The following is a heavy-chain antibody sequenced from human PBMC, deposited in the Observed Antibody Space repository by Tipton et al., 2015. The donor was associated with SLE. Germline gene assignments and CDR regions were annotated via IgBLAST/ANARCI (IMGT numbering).Heavy chain of an antibody. D-gene: IGHD2-2*02. J-gene: IGHJ5*02. CDR1: GGSISSGDYY. CDR2: IYYSGST. V-gene: IGHV4-30-4*08. Sequence: TLSLTCTVSGGSISSGDYYWSWIRQPPGKGLEWIGYIYYSGSTYYNPSLKSRVTISVDTSKNQFSRKMSSLTAADTAVYYCARGWEALVPAAIRRGWFAPWGQGTLVTVSS. CDR3: ARGWEALVPAAIRRGWFAP.